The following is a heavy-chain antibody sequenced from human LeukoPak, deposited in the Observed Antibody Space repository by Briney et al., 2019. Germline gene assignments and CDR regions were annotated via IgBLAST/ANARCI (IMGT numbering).Heavy chain of an antibody. CDR1: GFTFSSYW. J-gene: IGHJ4*02. CDR2: INGDGITT. Sequence: GGSLRLSCAASGFTFSSYWMHWVRHAPGKGLAWVSRINGDGITTTYADSVKGRFTISRDNAKNTLYLQMNSLRAEDTAVYYCARDRGGNYYDSSGMDYWGQGTLVTVSS. D-gene: IGHD3-22*01. CDR3: ARDRGGNYYDSSGMDY. V-gene: IGHV3-74*01.